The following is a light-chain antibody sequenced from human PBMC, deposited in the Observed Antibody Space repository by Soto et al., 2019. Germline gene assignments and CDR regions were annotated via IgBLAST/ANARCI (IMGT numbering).Light chain of an antibody. Sequence: IVFTHAPCTLSLSTGERATLSCRASQSVGTYLAWYQQKPGQAPRLLIYGASSRASGIPDRFSGSGSATDFTLTISRLEPEDLAVYHCQQYVSIPLTFGGGTMVDVK. J-gene: IGKJ4*01. CDR2: GAS. V-gene: IGKV3-20*01. CDR3: QQYVSIPLT. CDR1: QSVGTY.